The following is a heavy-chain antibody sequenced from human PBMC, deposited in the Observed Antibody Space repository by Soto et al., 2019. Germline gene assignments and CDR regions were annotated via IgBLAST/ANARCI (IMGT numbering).Heavy chain of an antibody. Sequence: SVKVSCKASGFTLTSSAMQWVRQARGQRLEWIGWIVVGSGNTNYAQKFQERVTITRDMSTSTAYMELSSLRSEDTAVYYCAAHYYDILTGTDIDYWGQGTLVTGLL. D-gene: IGHD3-9*01. J-gene: IGHJ4*02. CDR3: AAHYYDILTGTDIDY. CDR2: IVVGSGNT. CDR1: GFTLTSSA. V-gene: IGHV1-58*02.